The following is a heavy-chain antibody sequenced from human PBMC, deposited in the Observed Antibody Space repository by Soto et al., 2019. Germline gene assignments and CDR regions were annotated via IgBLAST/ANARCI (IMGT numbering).Heavy chain of an antibody. Sequence: PGGSLRLSCVAAGFPFSSFVMHWVRQAPGKGLEWLSVIAYDGGNKYYADSVKGRFTISRDNSKNTLYLQMDGLRVDDTALYYCAKRVLKSGSGGCCIIRHYLGSWGPGRRVTVYS. D-gene: IGHD2-15*01. CDR3: AKRVLKSGSGGCCIIRHYLGS. J-gene: IGHJ4*02. CDR1: GFPFSSFV. V-gene: IGHV3-30*18. CDR2: IAYDGGNK.